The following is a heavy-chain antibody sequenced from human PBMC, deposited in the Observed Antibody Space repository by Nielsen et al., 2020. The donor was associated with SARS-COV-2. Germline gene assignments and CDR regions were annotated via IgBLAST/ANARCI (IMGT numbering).Heavy chain of an antibody. V-gene: IGHV3-23*01. CDR3: AKGPNDFWIWGSPYYYYGMDV. D-gene: IGHD3-3*01. CDR2: ISGSGGST. Sequence: GGSLRLSCAASGFTFSSYAMSWVRQAPGKGLEWVSAISGSGGSTYYADSVKGRFTISRDNSKNTLYLQMNSLRAEDTAVYYCAKGPNDFWIWGSPYYYYGMDVWGQGTTVTVSS. J-gene: IGHJ6*02. CDR1: GFTFSSYA.